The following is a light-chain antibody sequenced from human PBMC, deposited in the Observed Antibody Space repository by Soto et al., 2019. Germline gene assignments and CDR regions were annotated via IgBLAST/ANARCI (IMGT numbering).Light chain of an antibody. J-gene: IGKJ4*01. V-gene: IGKV3-11*01. CDR2: DTS. CDR3: QQRSNWSLLT. Sequence: EIVLTQSPATLSLSPGERATLSCRASQSVGSSFAWYQQKPGQAPRLLIHDTSNTATDIPARFCGSGSGTDGTHTSSSLYPEDFAFYYCQQRSNWSLLTFGGGTKVEIK. CDR1: QSVGSS.